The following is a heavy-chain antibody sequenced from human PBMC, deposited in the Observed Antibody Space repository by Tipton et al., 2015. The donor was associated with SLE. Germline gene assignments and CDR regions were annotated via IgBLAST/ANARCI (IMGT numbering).Heavy chain of an antibody. Sequence: GSLRLSCTVYGGSFSGYYWSWIRQPPGKGLEWIGEINHSGSTNYNPSLKSRVTISVDTSKNQFSLKLSSVTAADTAVYYCARHVAIAAVGHWFDPWGQGTLVTVSS. CDR3: ARHVAIAAVGHWFDP. CDR2: INHSGST. V-gene: IGHV4-34*01. CDR1: GGSFSGYY. D-gene: IGHD6-13*01. J-gene: IGHJ5*02.